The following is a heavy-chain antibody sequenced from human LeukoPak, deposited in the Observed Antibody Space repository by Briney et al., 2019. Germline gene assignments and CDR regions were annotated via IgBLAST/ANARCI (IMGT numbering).Heavy chain of an antibody. CDR2: IIPILGIA. D-gene: IGHD5-18*01. Sequence: GASVKVSCKASGYTFTSYDINWVRQAPGQGLEWMGRIIPILGIANYAQKFQGRVTITADKSTSTAYMELSSLRSEDTAVYYCARDKAMAASFDYWGQGTLVTVSS. J-gene: IGHJ4*02. V-gene: IGHV1-69*04. CDR1: GYTFTSYD. CDR3: ARDKAMAASFDY.